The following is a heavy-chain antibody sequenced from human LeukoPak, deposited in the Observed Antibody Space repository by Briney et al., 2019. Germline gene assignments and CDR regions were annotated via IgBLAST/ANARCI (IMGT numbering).Heavy chain of an antibody. CDR1: GFTFSHYA. CDR3: ARARNGTLKY. D-gene: IGHD1-26*01. Sequence: PGRSLRLSCAASGFTFSHYAMHWVRQAPGKGLEWVAVISYDGSHQYSADSVKGRLTISRDNSRHTLYLQMNSLRPEDTAVYYCARARNGTLKYWGQGTLATVSS. V-gene: IGHV3-30*01. J-gene: IGHJ4*02. CDR2: ISYDGSHQ.